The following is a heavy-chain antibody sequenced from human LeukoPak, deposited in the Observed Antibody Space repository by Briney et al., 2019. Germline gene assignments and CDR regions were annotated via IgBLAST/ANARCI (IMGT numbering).Heavy chain of an antibody. D-gene: IGHD6-19*01. J-gene: IGHJ4*02. V-gene: IGHV3-74*01. CDR1: GFTFSSYW. CDR2: INSDGSST. Sequence: PGGSLRLSCAASGFTFSSYWMHWVRQAPGKGLVWVSRINSDGSSTSYADSVKGRFTISRDNAKNTLYLQMNSLRVEDTAVYYCAREVSSGWNYFDYWGQGTLVTVSS. CDR3: AREVSSGWNYFDY.